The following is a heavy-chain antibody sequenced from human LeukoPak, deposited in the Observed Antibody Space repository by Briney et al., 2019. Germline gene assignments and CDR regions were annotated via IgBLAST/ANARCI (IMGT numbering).Heavy chain of an antibody. Sequence: SETLSLTCTVSGGSISSGDYYWSWIRQPPGKGLEWIGYIYYSGSTYYNPSLKTRVTISVDTSKNQFSLKLSSATAADTAVYYCASCLKYSSSGYYYYMDVWGKGTTVAVSS. CDR3: ASCLKYSSSGYYYYMDV. CDR2: IYYSGST. D-gene: IGHD6-6*01. J-gene: IGHJ6*03. V-gene: IGHV4-30-4*08. CDR1: GGSISSGDYY.